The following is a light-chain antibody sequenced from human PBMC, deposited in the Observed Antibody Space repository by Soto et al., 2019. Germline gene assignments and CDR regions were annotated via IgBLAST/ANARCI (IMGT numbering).Light chain of an antibody. CDR1: QSVSSSY. V-gene: IGKV3-15*01. J-gene: IGKJ2*01. CDR3: QHYNYWPYT. CDR2: DAS. Sequence: QAPCSLSLFPGERATLSCRASQSVSSSYLAWYQRKPGQAPRLLIYDASTRATGVPARFSGSGSGTDFTLTISSLQSEDFAVYYCQHYNYWPYTFGQGT.